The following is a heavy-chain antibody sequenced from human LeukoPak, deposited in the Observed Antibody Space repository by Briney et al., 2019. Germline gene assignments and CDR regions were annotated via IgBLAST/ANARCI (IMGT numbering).Heavy chain of an antibody. J-gene: IGHJ4*02. D-gene: IGHD2-2*01. CDR3: ARRYCSSTSCTLDY. CDR2: ISTSGSTK. Sequence: PAGSLRLSGAASGFTLSSYEVNWVRQAPGKGLEWVSYISTSGSTKYYADSVKGRFNISRDNAENSLYLQMNSLRAEDTAVYYCARRYCSSTSCTLDYWGQGTLVTVSS. CDR1: GFTLSSYE. V-gene: IGHV3-48*03.